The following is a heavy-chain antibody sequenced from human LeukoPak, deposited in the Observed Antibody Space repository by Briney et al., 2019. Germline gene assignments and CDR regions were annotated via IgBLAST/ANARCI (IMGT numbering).Heavy chain of an antibody. CDR2: IYPGDSDT. CDR3: ARVTPPGIVVVNYFDL. V-gene: IGHV5-51*01. Sequence: GESLKISCKGSGYSFTSYWIGWVRQMPGKGLEWMGIIYPGDSDTRYSPSFQGQVTISADKSTSTAYLQWNSLKASDTAMYYCARVTPPGIVVVNYFDLWGRGTLVTVSS. J-gene: IGHJ2*01. D-gene: IGHD3-22*01. CDR1: GYSFTSYW.